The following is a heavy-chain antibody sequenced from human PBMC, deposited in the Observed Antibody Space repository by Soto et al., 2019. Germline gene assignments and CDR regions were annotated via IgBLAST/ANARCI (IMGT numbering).Heavy chain of an antibody. J-gene: IGHJ4*02. D-gene: IGHD6-19*01. CDR3: AHRLSTTGWDGNYFDF. CDR1: GFSLSTSGVG. CDR2: IYWNDDK. V-gene: IGHV2-5*01. Sequence: QITLKESGPTLVKPTQTLTLTCTFSGFSLSTSGVGVGWIRQPPGKALEWLGFIYWNDDKRYSPSLKSRLTITEDTSKYQVVLTMTNMDPVDTATYYCAHRLSTTGWDGNYFDFWGQGTLVTVSS.